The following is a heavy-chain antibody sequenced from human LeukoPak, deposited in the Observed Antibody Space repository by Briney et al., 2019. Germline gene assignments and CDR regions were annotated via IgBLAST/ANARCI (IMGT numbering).Heavy chain of an antibody. CDR3: AATYYYDGSGDY. CDR2: TSSTGSNI. Sequence: GGSLRLSCAASGFTFSTYEMNWVRQAPGKGLEWVSYTSSTGSNIYYADSVKGRYTISRDNAKNSLYLLMNSLRTEDTAVYYCAATYYYDGSGDYWGQGTLVTVSS. V-gene: IGHV3-48*03. CDR1: GFTFSTYE. D-gene: IGHD3-22*01. J-gene: IGHJ4*02.